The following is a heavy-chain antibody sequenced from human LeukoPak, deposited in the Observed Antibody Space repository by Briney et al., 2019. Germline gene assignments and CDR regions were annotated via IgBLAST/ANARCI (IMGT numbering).Heavy chain of an antibody. CDR3: ARGPLNSSWNYYYYYMDV. CDR1: GGSISSSPYY. CDR2: INHSGST. Sequence: SETLSLTCTVSGGSISSSPYYWSWIRQPPGKGLEWIGEINHSGSTNYNPSLKSRVTISVDTSKNQFSLKLSSVTAADTAVYYCARGPLNSSWNYYYYYMDVWGKGTTVTVSS. J-gene: IGHJ6*03. V-gene: IGHV4-39*07. D-gene: IGHD6-13*01.